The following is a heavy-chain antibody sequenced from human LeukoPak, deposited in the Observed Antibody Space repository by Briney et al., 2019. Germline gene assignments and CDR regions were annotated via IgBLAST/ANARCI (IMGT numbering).Heavy chain of an antibody. CDR1: GASITNDDYY. J-gene: IGHJ5*02. CDR3: ARRAPFSNWFDP. Sequence: SETLSLTCTVSGASITNDDYYWSWIREHPGKGLEWIGYIYFSGSTYYNPTLKSRASVSVDTSKSQFSLRLTSVTAADTAVYYCARRAPFSNWFDPWGQGTLVIVSS. D-gene: IGHD2-2*01. CDR2: IYFSGST. V-gene: IGHV4-31*03.